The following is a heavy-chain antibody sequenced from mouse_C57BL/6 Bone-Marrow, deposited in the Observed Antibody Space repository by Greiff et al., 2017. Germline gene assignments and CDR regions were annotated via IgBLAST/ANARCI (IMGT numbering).Heavy chain of an antibody. D-gene: IGHD1-1*01. J-gene: IGHJ3*01. Sequence: EVQLQESGPELVKPGASVKISCKASGYSFTDYNMNWVKQSNGKSLEWIGVINPNYGTTSYNQKFKGKATLTVDQSSSTAYMQLNSLTSEDSAVYYCARSKKGLRSAWFAYWGQGTLVTVSA. CDR1: GYSFTDYN. CDR3: ARSKKGLRSAWFAY. CDR2: INPNYGTT. V-gene: IGHV1-39*01.